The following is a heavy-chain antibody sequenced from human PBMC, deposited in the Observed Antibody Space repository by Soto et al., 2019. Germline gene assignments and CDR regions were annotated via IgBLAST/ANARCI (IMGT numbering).Heavy chain of an antibody. V-gene: IGHV1-24*01. CDR3: ATGFGYSHAFEEFDY. CDR2: FDPEDGET. D-gene: IGHD5-18*01. CDR1: GYTLTELS. J-gene: IGHJ4*02. Sequence: ASVKVSCKVSGYTLTELSMHWVRQAPGKGLEWMGGFDPEDGETIYAQKFQGRVTMTEDTSTDTAYMELSSLRSEDTAVYYCATGFGYSHAFEEFDYWGQGTLVTVSS.